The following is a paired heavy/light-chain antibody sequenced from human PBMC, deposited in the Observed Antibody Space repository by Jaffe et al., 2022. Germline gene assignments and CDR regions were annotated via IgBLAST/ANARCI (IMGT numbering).Light chain of an antibody. V-gene: IGKV3-20*01. CDR3: QQYGSSRYT. CDR1: QSVSSSY. J-gene: IGKJ2*01. CDR2: GAS. Sequence: EIVLTQSPGTLSLSPGERATLSCRASQSVSSSYLAWYQQKPGQAPRLLIYGASSRATGIPDRFSGSGSGTDFTLTISRLEPEDFAVYYCQQYGSSRYTFGQGTKLEIK.
Heavy chain of an antibody. CDR2: ISSSSSTI. Sequence: EVQLVESGGGLVQPGGSLRLSCAASGFTFSSYSMNWVRQAPGKGLEWVSYISSSSSTIYYADSVKGRFTISRDNAKNSLYLQMNSLRAEDTAVYYCARDRLSDYDYGDLEGSDYWGQGTLVTVSS. CDR3: ARDRLSDYDYGDLEGSDY. D-gene: IGHD4-17*01. V-gene: IGHV3-48*01. J-gene: IGHJ4*02. CDR1: GFTFSSYS.